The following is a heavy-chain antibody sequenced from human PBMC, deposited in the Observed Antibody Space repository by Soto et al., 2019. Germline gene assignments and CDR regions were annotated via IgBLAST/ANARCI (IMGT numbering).Heavy chain of an antibody. J-gene: IGHJ5*02. Sequence: SETLSLTCAVYGGSFSGYYWSWIRQPPGKGLEWIGEINHSGSTNYNPSLKSRVTISVDTSKNQFSLKLSSVTAADTVVYYCARQAVVLFDPWGQGTLVTVSS. V-gene: IGHV4-34*01. CDR1: GGSFSGYY. CDR2: INHSGST. D-gene: IGHD2-15*01. CDR3: ARQAVVLFDP.